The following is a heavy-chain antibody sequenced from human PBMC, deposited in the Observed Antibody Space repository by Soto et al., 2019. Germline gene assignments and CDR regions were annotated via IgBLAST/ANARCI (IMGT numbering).Heavy chain of an antibody. Sequence: QVQLVQSGAEVKKPGASVKVSCKASGYTFTSYAMHWVRQAPGQRLEWMGWINAGNGNTKYSQKFQVRVTIIKDTSATTAYMELSSLRSEDTAVYYCARDLGGWPDYWGQGTLVTVSS. V-gene: IGHV1-3*01. J-gene: IGHJ4*02. D-gene: IGHD2-15*01. CDR1: GYTFTSYA. CDR3: ARDLGGWPDY. CDR2: INAGNGNT.